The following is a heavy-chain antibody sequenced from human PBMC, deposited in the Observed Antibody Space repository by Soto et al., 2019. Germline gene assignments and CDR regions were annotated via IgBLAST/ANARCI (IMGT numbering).Heavy chain of an antibody. CDR1: GGSISSYY. J-gene: IGHJ3*02. Sequence: SETLSLTCTVSGGSISSYYWSWIRQPPGKGLEGIGYIYYSGSTNYNPSLKSRVTISVDTSKNQFSLKLSSVTAADTAVYYCARFNPVNAFDIWGQGTMVTVSS. CDR3: ARFNPVNAFDI. V-gene: IGHV4-59*01. CDR2: IYYSGST.